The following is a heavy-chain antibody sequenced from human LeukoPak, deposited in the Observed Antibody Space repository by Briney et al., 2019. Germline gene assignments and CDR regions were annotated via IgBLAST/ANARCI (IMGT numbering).Heavy chain of an antibody. V-gene: IGHV5-51*01. Sequence: GESLKISCKGSGYSFTNHWIDWVRQMPGKGPEWMGNIYPGDPDTRYSPSFQGQVTISADKSISTAFLQWSSLEASDTAMYYCARRACSADSCLDYWGQGTLVTVSS. J-gene: IGHJ4*02. CDR3: ARRACSADSCLDY. CDR2: IYPGDPDT. CDR1: GYSFTNHW. D-gene: IGHD2-15*01.